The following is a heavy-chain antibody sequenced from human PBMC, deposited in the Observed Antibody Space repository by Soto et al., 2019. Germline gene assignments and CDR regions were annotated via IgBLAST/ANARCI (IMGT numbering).Heavy chain of an antibody. CDR3: ARDVKRGGIGDYGDYETTETYGMDV. V-gene: IGHV4-59*01. Sequence: SETLSLTCTVSGGSISSYYWSWIRQPPGKGLEWIGYIYYSGSTNYNPSLKSRVTISVDTSKNQFSLKLSSVTAADTAVYYCARDVKRGGIGDYGDYETTETYGMDVWGQGTTVT. D-gene: IGHD4-17*01. CDR2: IYYSGST. CDR1: GGSISSYY. J-gene: IGHJ6*02.